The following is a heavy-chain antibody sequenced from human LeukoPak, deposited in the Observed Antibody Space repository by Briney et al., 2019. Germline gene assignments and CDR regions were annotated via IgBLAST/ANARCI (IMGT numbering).Heavy chain of an antibody. J-gene: IGHJ4*02. Sequence: GASVKVSCKASGYTFTSYGISWVRQAPGQGLEWMGWISAHNGNTNYAQKLQGRVTMTTDTSTSTAYMELRSLRSDDTAVYYCARYYYDSSGYWSPDYWGQGTLVTVSS. CDR3: ARYYYDSSGYWSPDY. V-gene: IGHV1-18*01. D-gene: IGHD3-22*01. CDR1: GYTFTSYG. CDR2: ISAHNGNT.